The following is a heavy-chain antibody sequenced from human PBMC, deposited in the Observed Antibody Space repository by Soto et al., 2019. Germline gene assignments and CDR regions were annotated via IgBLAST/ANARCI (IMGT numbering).Heavy chain of an antibody. CDR1: GFTFGDYA. CDR3: TRYEDTAMDAFDI. D-gene: IGHD5-18*01. Sequence: GGSLRLSCTASGFTFGDYAMSWVRQAPGKGLEWVGFIRSKAYGGTTEYAASVKGRFTISRDDSKSIAYLQMNSLKTEDTAVYYCTRYEDTAMDAFDIWGQGTMVTVSS. CDR2: IRSKAYGGTT. V-gene: IGHV3-49*04. J-gene: IGHJ3*02.